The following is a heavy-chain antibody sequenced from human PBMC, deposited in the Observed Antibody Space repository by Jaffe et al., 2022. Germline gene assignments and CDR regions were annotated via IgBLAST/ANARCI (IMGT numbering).Heavy chain of an antibody. J-gene: IGHJ6*03. Sequence: EVQLLESGGGLVQPGGSLRLSCAASGFTFSSYAMSWVRQAPGKGLEWVSAISGSGGSTYYADSVKGRFTISRDNSKNTLYLQMNSLRAEDTAVYYCAKQPDKSGWYYYYYMDVWGKGTTVTVSS. D-gene: IGHD6-19*01. CDR1: GFTFSSYA. CDR2: ISGSGGST. CDR3: AKQPDKSGWYYYYYMDV. V-gene: IGHV3-23*01.